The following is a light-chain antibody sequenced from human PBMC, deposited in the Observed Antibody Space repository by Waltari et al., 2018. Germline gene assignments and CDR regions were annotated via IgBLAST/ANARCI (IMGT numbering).Light chain of an antibody. CDR3: QHYDNWPPSYT. CDR1: QSVGSN. Sequence: ETMMTQSPGTLSVSPGQRAPLSCRASQSVGSNLAWYQQKPGQAPRLLIYAASTRATGIPTRFAGSASGTEFTLTISSLQSEDFAVYYCQHYDNWPPSYTFGRGTKLEIE. J-gene: IGKJ2*01. V-gene: IGKV3-15*01. CDR2: AAS.